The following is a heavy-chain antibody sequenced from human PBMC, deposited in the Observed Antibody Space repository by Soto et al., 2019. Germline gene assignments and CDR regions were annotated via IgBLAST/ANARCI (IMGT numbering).Heavy chain of an antibody. D-gene: IGHD3-10*01. V-gene: IGHV3-23*01. Sequence: PGGSLRLSCAASGFTFSSYDMSWGRQAPGKGLEWVSSVSGSGGTTYYADSVKGQFTISRDNSKNTLYLQMNSLRAEDTAVYYCAKGRTWFSDYWGQGTLVTVSS. J-gene: IGHJ4*02. CDR1: GFTFSSYD. CDR2: VSGSGGTT. CDR3: AKGRTWFSDY.